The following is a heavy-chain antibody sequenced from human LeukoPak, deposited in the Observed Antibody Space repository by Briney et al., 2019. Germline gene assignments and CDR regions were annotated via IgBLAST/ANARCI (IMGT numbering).Heavy chain of an antibody. D-gene: IGHD6-19*01. V-gene: IGHV3-30*01. CDR3: ARDVSSGWYLTDY. CDR1: GFTLSSYA. Sequence: GGSLRLSCAASGFTLSSYAMHWVRQAPGKGLEWVAVISYDGSNKYYADSVKGRFTISRDNSKNTLYLQMNSLRAEDTAVYYCARDVSSGWYLTDYWGQGTLVTVSS. CDR2: ISYDGSNK. J-gene: IGHJ4*02.